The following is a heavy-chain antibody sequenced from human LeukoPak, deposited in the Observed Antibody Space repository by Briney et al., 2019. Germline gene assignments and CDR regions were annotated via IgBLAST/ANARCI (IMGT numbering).Heavy chain of an antibody. CDR1: GGSISSGGYY. CDR3: ARDQSVVPAARNDAFDI. D-gene: IGHD2-2*01. Sequence: SQTLSLTCTVSGGSISSGGYYWSWIRQPPGKGLEWIGYIYHSGSTYYNPSLKSRVTISVDRSKNQFSLKLSSVTVADTAVYYCARDQSVVPAARNDAFDIWGQGTMVTVSS. J-gene: IGHJ3*02. CDR2: IYHSGST. V-gene: IGHV4-30-2*01.